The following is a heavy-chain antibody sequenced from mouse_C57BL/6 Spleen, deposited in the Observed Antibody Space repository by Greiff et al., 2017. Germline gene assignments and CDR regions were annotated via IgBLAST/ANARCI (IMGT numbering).Heavy chain of an antibody. CDR1: GYSFTGYY. Sequence: VQLKQSGPELVKPGASVKISCKASGYSFTGYYMNWVKQSPEKSLEWIGEINPSTGGTTYNQKLKAKATLTVDKSSSTAYMQLQSLTSEDSAVYYCARGIYYGNYLDYWGQGTTLTVSS. CDR3: ARGIYYGNYLDY. J-gene: IGHJ2*01. D-gene: IGHD2-1*01. V-gene: IGHV1-42*01. CDR2: INPSTGGT.